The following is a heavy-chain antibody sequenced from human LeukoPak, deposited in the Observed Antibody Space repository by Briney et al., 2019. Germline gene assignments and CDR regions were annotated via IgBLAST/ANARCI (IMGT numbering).Heavy chain of an antibody. D-gene: IGHD6-19*01. CDR3: ARALVSRNPGIAVAGTSPNAFDI. V-gene: IGHV1-2*02. J-gene: IGHJ3*02. CDR2: INPNSGGT. Sequence: ASVKVSCKASGYTFTSYDINWVRQAPGQGLEWMGWINPNSGGTNYAQKFQGRVTMTKDTSISTAYMELSRLRSDDTAVYYCARALVSRNPGIAVAGTSPNAFDIWGQGTMVTVSS. CDR1: GYTFTSYD.